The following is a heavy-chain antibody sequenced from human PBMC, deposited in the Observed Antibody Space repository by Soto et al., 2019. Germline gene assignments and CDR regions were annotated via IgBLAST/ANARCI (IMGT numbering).Heavy chain of an antibody. CDR1: GASISSGGYY. D-gene: IGHD2-15*01. CDR2: IYYSGST. J-gene: IGHJ5*02. V-gene: IGHV4-31*03. CDR3: ARVIAATKWFDP. Sequence: SETLSLTCTFSGASISSGGYYLSWIRQHPVKGLEWIGYIYYSGSTYYNPSLKSRVIISVDTSKNQFSLKLSSVTAADTAVYYCARVIAATKWFDPWGQGTLVTVSS.